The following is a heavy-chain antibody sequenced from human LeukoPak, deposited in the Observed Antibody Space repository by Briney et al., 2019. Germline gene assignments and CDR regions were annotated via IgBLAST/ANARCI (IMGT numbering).Heavy chain of an antibody. Sequence: SETLSLTCAVSGGSISSSNYYWGWIRQPPGKGLEWIGTIFYSGITYYNPSLKSRVTISVDTSKNQFSLKLGSVTAADTAVYYCAREGILSPFDYWGQGTLVTVSS. CDR2: IFYSGIT. D-gene: IGHD2-15*01. CDR1: GGSISSSNYY. V-gene: IGHV4-39*07. J-gene: IGHJ4*02. CDR3: AREGILSPFDY.